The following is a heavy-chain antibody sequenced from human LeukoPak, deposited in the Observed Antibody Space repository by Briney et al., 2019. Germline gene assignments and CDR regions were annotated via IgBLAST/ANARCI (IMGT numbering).Heavy chain of an antibody. CDR2: ISASGGGT. D-gene: IGHD4-23*01. Sequence: GGSLRLSCAASEFIFSSYGMSWVRQAPGKGLEWVSAISASGGGTYYADSVKGRFTISRDNPRNTLYLQMNSLRAEDTPIYYCAQEVTPGALLYGPFDYWGQGTLVTVSS. CDR3: AQEVTPGALLYGPFDY. V-gene: IGHV3-23*01. CDR1: EFIFSSYG. J-gene: IGHJ4*02.